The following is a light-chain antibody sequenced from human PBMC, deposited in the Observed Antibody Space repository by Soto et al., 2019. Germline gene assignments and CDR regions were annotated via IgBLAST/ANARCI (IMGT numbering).Light chain of an antibody. CDR2: AAS. J-gene: IGKJ4*01. Sequence: DIQMTQSPSSLSASVGDRVTITCRASQGFSNYFAWYQQKPGKVTKLLTYAASTLSSGVPSRFSGSGSGTDFTLTISSLQPEDVATDYCQKYNIAPLTFGEGTKVEIK. CDR3: QKYNIAPLT. CDR1: QGFSNY. V-gene: IGKV1-27*01.